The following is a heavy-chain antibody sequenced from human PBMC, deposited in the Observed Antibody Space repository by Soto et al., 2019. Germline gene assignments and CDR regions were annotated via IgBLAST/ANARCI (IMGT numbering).Heavy chain of an antibody. J-gene: IGHJ1*01. Sequence: QVQLVQSGAEVKKPGSSVKVSCKASGGTFSSYTISWVRQAPGQGLEWMGRIIPILGIANYAQKFQGRVTITADKSTSTAYMELSSLGSEDTAVYYCAFYYYDSSGYYYAEYFQHWGQGTLVTVSS. CDR2: IIPILGIA. CDR1: GGTFSSYT. CDR3: AFYYYDSSGYYYAEYFQH. V-gene: IGHV1-69*02. D-gene: IGHD3-22*01.